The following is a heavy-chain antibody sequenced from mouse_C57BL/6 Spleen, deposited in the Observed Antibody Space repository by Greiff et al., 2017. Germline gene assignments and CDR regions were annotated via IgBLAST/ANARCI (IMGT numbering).Heavy chain of an antibody. CDR2: IDPETGGT. J-gene: IGHJ1*03. CDR3: TGGYFDV. Sequence: VQLQESGAELVRPGASVTLSCKASGYTFTDYEMHWVKQTPVHGLEWIGAIDPETGGTAYNQKFKGKAILTADKSSSTAYMELRSLTSEDAAVYYCTGGYFDVWGTGTTVTVSS. V-gene: IGHV1-15*01. CDR1: GYTFTDYE.